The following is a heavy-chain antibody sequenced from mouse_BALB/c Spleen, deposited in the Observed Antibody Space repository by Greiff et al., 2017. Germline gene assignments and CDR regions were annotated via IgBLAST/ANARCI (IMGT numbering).Heavy chain of an antibody. J-gene: IGHJ4*01. Sequence: EVHLVESGGGLVKPGGSLKLSCAASGFTFSSYAMSWVRQTPEKRLEWVASISSGGSTYYPDSVKGRFTISRDNARNILYLQMSSLRSEDTAMYYCASCITTATSSAMDYWGQGTSVTVSS. CDR1: GFTFSSYA. CDR3: ASCITTATSSAMDY. D-gene: IGHD1-2*01. CDR2: ISSGGST. V-gene: IGHV5-6-5*01.